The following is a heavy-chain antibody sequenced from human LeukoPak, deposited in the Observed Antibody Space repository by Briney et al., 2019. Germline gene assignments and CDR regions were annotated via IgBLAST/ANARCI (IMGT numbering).Heavy chain of an antibody. D-gene: IGHD2-15*01. Sequence: GGSLRLSCAGSGFTFSSYDMNWVRQAPGKGLEWVSSISGSSSYIYYADSVKGRFTISRDNAKNSLYLHMNSLRAEDTALYYCARDGGRREDYWGQGALVTVSS. CDR1: GFTFSSYD. CDR2: ISGSSSYI. J-gene: IGHJ4*02. V-gene: IGHV3-21*04. CDR3: ARDGGRREDY.